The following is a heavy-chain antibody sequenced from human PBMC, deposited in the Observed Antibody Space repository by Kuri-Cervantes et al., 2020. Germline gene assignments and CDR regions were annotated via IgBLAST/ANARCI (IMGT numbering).Heavy chain of an antibody. CDR2: INHSGST. CDR1: GGSFSGYY. CDR3: ARVLQPSYGTFDY. D-gene: IGHD5-18*01. V-gene: IGHV4-34*01. Sequence: ESLKISCAVYGGSFSGYYWSWIRQPPGKGLEWIGEINHSGSTNYNPSLKSRVTISVDTSKNQFSLKLSSVTAADTAVYYCARVLQPSYGTFDYWGQGTLVTVSS. J-gene: IGHJ4*02.